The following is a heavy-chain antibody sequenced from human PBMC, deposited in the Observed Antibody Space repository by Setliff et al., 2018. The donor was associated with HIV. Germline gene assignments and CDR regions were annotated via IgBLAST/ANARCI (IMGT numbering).Heavy chain of an antibody. CDR2: MHYGGFF. D-gene: IGHD3-10*01. V-gene: IGHV4-39*01. CDR1: GGSFRGSRYY. J-gene: IGHJ4*02. CDR3: ARPALGIGGGSRFDI. Sequence: SETLSLTCTVSGGSFRGSRYYWGWIRQPPGKGLEWIGNMHYGGFFWYSPSLKSRVTISVDTSKNQFSLKLSSVTAADTAAYYCARPALGIGGGSRFDIWGQGTRVTVSS.